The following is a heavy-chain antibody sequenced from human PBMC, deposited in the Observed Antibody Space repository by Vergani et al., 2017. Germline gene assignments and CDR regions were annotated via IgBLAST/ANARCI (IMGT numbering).Heavy chain of an antibody. CDR2: INHSGST. CDR1: GGSFSGYY. D-gene: IGHD2-15*01. J-gene: IGHJ6*03. CDR3: ARQPRYCSGGSCSNYYYYYMDV. Sequence: QVQLQQWGAGLLKPSETLSLTCAVYGGSFSGYYWSWIRQPPGKGLEWIGEINHSGSTNYNPSLKSRVTISVDTSKNQFSLKLSSVTAADTAVYYCARQPRYCSGGSCSNYYYYYMDVWGKGTTVTVSS. V-gene: IGHV4-34*01.